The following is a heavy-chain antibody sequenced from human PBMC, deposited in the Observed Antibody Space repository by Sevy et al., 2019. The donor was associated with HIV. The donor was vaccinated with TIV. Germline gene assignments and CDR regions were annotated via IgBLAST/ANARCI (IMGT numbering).Heavy chain of an antibody. Sequence: GGSLRLSCAASGFTFSTYWMSWVRQAPGKGLEWVAIIKKDGSEKYYVDSVKGRFTISRDNAKNSLYLQMNSLRVEDTAVYYCARDCSSSNCLWGLDVWGQGTSVTVSS. CDR2: IKKDGSEK. CDR1: GFTFSTYW. J-gene: IGHJ6*02. V-gene: IGHV3-7*03. D-gene: IGHD2-2*01. CDR3: ARDCSSSNCLWGLDV.